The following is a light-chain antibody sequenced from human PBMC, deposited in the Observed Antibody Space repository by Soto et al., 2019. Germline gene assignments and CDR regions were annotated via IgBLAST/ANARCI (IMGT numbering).Light chain of an antibody. J-gene: IGKJ3*01. V-gene: IGKV1-27*01. CDR1: QDIRNF. CDR2: AAS. Sequence: DIQMTQSPTSLSASVGDRVTITCRASQDIRNFVAWYQQKPGKAPKLLFYAASTFPSGVPSRFSGSGSGTDFTRTINSLQPEDVTTYAWQKYSSGPVFGPGTKVEIK. CDR3: QKYSSGPV.